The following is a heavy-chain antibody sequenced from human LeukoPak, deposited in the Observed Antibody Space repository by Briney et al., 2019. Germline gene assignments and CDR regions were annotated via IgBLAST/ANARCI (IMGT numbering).Heavy chain of an antibody. CDR2: IIPIFGTA. Sequence: ASVKVSCKASGGTFSSYAISWVRQAPGQGLEWMGGIIPIFGTANYAQKFQGRVTITADESTSTAYMELSSLRSEDTAVYYCTRGLTIFGVVDYWGQGTLVTVSS. V-gene: IGHV1-69*13. J-gene: IGHJ4*02. CDR3: TRGLTIFGVVDY. CDR1: GGTFSSYA. D-gene: IGHD3-3*01.